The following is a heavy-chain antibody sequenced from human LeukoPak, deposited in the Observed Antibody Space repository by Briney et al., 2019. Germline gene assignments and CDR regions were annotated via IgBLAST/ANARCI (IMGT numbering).Heavy chain of an antibody. CDR2: INPNSGGT. D-gene: IGHD1-26*01. CDR3: AAGGWELTY. Sequence: ASVKVSCKASGYTFTGYYMHWVRQAPGQGLEWMGWINPNSGGTNYAQKFQERVTITRDMSTSTAYMELSSLRSEDTAVYYCAAGGWELTYWGQGTLVTVSS. V-gene: IGHV1-2*02. J-gene: IGHJ4*02. CDR1: GYTFTGYY.